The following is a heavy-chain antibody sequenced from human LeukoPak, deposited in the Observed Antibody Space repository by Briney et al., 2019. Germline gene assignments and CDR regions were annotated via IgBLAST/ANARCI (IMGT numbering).Heavy chain of an antibody. D-gene: IGHD6-13*01. Sequence: GASVSVSFKGSGYTFTNYGISWVGQAPGQGLEGMGWISAYNGNTNYAQKLQGRVTMTTDTSTSTTYMELRSLRSDDTAVYYCARGQTRGITAHDPWGQGTLVTVSS. CDR1: GYTFTNYG. J-gene: IGHJ5*02. CDR2: ISAYNGNT. CDR3: ARGQTRGITAHDP. V-gene: IGHV1-18*01.